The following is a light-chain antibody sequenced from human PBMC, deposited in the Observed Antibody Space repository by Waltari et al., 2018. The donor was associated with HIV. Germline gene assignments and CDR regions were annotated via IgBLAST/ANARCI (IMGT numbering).Light chain of an antibody. V-gene: IGLV2-23*01. Sequence: QSALTQPASVSGSPGQSITISCTGTSSDVGSYNFVSWYQQHPANAPKLIIYEGDKRPSGVSYRFSGSKSGSTASLTISGLQAEDEADYYCCSYAGSSTYVVFGGGTQLTVL. CDR2: EGD. J-gene: IGLJ2*01. CDR1: SSDVGSYNF. CDR3: CSYAGSSTYVV.